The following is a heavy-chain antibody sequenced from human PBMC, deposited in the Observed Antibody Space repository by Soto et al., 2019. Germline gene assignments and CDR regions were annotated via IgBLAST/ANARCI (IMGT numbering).Heavy chain of an antibody. CDR1: GFTFSSYW. D-gene: IGHD3-10*01. CDR2: INSDGSST. Sequence: GGSLRLSCAASGFTFSSYWMHWVRQAPGKGLVWVSRINSDGSSTSYADSVKGRFTISRDNAKNTLYLQMNSLRAEDTAVYYCARDDGDYYGSGSRLYPYYYYGMDVWGQGTTVTVSS. V-gene: IGHV3-74*01. J-gene: IGHJ6*02. CDR3: ARDDGDYYGSGSRLYPYYYYGMDV.